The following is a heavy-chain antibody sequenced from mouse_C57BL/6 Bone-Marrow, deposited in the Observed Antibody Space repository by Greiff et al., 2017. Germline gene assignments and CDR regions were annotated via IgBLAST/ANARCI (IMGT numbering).Heavy chain of an antibody. J-gene: IGHJ2*01. CDR2: ISSGSSTI. V-gene: IGHV5-17*01. CDR1: GFTFSDYG. CDR3: ATKRRGKTGDSSGRLDY. Sequence: EVQVVESGGGLVKPGGSLKLSCAASGFTFSDYGMHWVRQAPEKGLEWVAYISSGSSTIYYAETVKGRFTISRDNAKNTLFLQMTSLRSEDTAMYYCATKRRGKTGDSSGRLDYWGQGTTLTVSS. D-gene: IGHD3-2*02.